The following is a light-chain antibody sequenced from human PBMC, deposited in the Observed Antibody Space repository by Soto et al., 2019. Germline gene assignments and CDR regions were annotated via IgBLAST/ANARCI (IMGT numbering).Light chain of an antibody. Sequence: QSVLTQPPSASGTPGQSVTISCSGSSSNIGSNYVYWYQQLPGTAPKLLIYRNNQRPSVVPDRFSGSKSGTSASLAISGLRSEYEADYYCAAWDDSLSGAVFGGGTQLTVL. V-gene: IGLV1-47*01. J-gene: IGLJ7*01. CDR1: SSNIGSNY. CDR2: RNN. CDR3: AAWDDSLSGAV.